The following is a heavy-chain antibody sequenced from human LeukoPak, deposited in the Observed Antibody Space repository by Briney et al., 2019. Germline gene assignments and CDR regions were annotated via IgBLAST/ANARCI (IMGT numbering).Heavy chain of an antibody. CDR3: ARDRGEMATRLFDY. V-gene: IGHV1-69*04. J-gene: IGHJ4*02. D-gene: IGHD5-24*01. Sequence: SVKVSCKASGGTFSSYAISWVRQAPGQGLEWMGRIIPILGIANYAQKFQGRVTITADKSTSTAYMELSSLRSEDTAVYYCARDRGEMATRLFDYWGQGTLVTVSS. CDR1: GGTFSSYA. CDR2: IIPILGIA.